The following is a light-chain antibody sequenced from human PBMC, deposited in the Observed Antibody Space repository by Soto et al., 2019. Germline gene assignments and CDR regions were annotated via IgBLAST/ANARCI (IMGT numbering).Light chain of an antibody. J-gene: IGLJ2*01. V-gene: IGLV1-44*01. CDR2: SSN. CDR1: SSNIGRNT. CDR3: AAWDDSLNGLV. Sequence: QSVLTQPPSASGTPGQRVNISCSGSSSNIGRNTVNWYQQLPGTAPKLLIYSSNKRPSGVHDRFSGSKSDTSASLAISGLQSEDEADYYCAAWDDSLNGLVFGGGTKLTVL.